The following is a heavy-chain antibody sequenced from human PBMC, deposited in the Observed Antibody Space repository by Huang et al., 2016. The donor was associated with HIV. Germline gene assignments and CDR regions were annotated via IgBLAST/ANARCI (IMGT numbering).Heavy chain of an antibody. D-gene: IGHD6-13*01. CDR1: GGTFSSCG. CDR3: ARWEAAADNNWFDP. J-gene: IGHJ5*02. Sequence: QVQLVQSGAEVKKPGSSVKVSCRASGGTFSSCGISWVRQAPGQGLEWMGGIIPIFGTPNYEQKFQGRVTITADESTSTAYMELRSLRSEDTAVYYCARWEAAADNNWFDPWGQGTLVTVSS. V-gene: IGHV1-69*01. CDR2: IIPIFGTP.